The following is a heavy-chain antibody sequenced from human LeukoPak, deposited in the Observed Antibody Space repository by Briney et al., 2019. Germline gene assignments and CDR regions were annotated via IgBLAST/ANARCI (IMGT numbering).Heavy chain of an antibody. Sequence: PGGSLRLSCAASGFTFSDYYMIWIRQAPGKGLEWVSYISNTGSSIYYADSVKGRVTISRDNAKNSLYLQMNSLRVEDTAAYYCARAFGGGFFDYWGQGTLVTVSS. J-gene: IGHJ4*02. CDR3: ARAFGGGFFDY. D-gene: IGHD3-3*01. CDR1: GFTFSDYY. V-gene: IGHV3-11*04. CDR2: ISNTGSSI.